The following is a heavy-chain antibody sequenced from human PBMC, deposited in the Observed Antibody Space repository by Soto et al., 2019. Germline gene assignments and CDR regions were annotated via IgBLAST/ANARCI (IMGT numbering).Heavy chain of an antibody. Sequence: SVKVSCKASGGTFSSYAISWVRQAPGQGLEWMGGIIPIFGTANYAQKFQGRVTITADESTSTAYMELSSLRSEDTAVYYCAREDIVVVPAARKDYYYYYGMDVWGQGTTVTVSS. CDR2: IIPIFGTA. CDR1: GGTFSSYA. CDR3: AREDIVVVPAARKDYYYYYGMDV. J-gene: IGHJ6*02. V-gene: IGHV1-69*13. D-gene: IGHD2-2*01.